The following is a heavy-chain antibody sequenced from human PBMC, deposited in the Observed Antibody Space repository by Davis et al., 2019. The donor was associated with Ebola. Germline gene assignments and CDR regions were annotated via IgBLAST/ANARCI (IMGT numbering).Heavy chain of an antibody. Sequence: MPGGSLRLSCTVSGGSISSGGYYWSWIRQHPGKGLEWIGSIYYSGSTYYNPSLKSRVTISVDTSKNQFSLKLSSVTAADTAVYYCARQEDAFDIWGQGTMVTVSS. J-gene: IGHJ3*02. CDR1: GGSISSGGYY. CDR3: ARQEDAFDI. V-gene: IGHV4-39*01. CDR2: IYYSGST.